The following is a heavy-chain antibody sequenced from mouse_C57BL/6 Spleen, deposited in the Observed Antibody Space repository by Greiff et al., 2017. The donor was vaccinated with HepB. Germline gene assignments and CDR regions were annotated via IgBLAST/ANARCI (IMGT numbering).Heavy chain of an antibody. CDR2: TNPNNGGT. V-gene: IGHV1-22*01. Sequence: EVQLQQSGPELVKPGASVKMSCKASGYTFTDYNMHWVKQSHGKSLEWIGYTNPNNGGTSYNQKFKGKATLTVNKSSSTAYMELRSLTSEDSAVYYCAREIYYDYLYAMDYWGQGTSVTVSS. CDR3: AREIYYDYLYAMDY. CDR1: GYTFTDYN. D-gene: IGHD2-4*01. J-gene: IGHJ4*01.